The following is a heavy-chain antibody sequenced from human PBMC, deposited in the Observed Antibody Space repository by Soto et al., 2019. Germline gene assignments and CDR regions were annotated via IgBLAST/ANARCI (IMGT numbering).Heavy chain of an antibody. J-gene: IGHJ4*02. D-gene: IGHD2-2*03. V-gene: IGHV4-59*01. CDR2: IHYNGNT. Sequence: QVQLQVSGPGLVKPSETLSLTCTVSGDSISSYSWSWIRQPPGKGLEWIGNIHYNGNTKYSPSLKRRVSMSVDTSKNHFSLKLISVTTADTAVYFCARAGNLGRWIQPLDSWGQGTLVTVSS. CDR1: GDSISSYS. CDR3: ARAGNLGRWIQPLDS.